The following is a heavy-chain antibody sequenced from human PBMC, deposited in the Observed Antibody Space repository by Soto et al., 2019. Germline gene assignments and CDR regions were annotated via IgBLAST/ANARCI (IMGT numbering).Heavy chain of an antibody. D-gene: IGHD3-10*01. V-gene: IGHV3-30-3*01. Sequence: QVQLMESGGGEVQPGRSLRLSCAASGFNFRSYAIHWVRQAPGKGLEWVAIISYDGSNKFYTDSVKGRFTISRDNSNNTLHLQMNRLRSEDTAVYYCARDGRTGTTLPHGGLDQWGQGTLVTVSS. CDR3: ARDGRTGTTLPHGGLDQ. J-gene: IGHJ4*02. CDR1: GFNFRSYA. CDR2: ISYDGSNK.